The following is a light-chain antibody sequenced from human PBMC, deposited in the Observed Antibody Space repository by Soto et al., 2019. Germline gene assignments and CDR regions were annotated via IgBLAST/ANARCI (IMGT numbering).Light chain of an antibody. CDR2: GAS. V-gene: IGKV3-15*01. J-gene: IGKJ1*01. Sequence: EIVMTQSPATLSVSPGERATLSCRASQSVSRDLAWYQQKPGQAPRLLIYGASTRATGIPARFSGSGSGTEFTLTISSLQAKDVAVYYCQQYYSTPQMFGQGTKVEIK. CDR3: QQYYSTPQM. CDR1: QSVSRD.